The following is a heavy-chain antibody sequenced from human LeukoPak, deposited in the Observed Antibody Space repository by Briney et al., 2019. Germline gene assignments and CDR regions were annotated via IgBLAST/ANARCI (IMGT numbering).Heavy chain of an antibody. CDR1: GGSISSGGYS. CDR3: ARVSAVTNIDY. CDR2: IYHSGST. D-gene: IGHD4-17*01. V-gene: IGHV4-30-2*01. J-gene: IGHJ4*02. Sequence: SSQTLSLTCAVSGGSISSGGYSWSWIRQPPGKGLEWIGYIYHSGSTYYNPSLKSRVTIPVDRSKNQFSLKLSSVTAADTAVYYCARVSAVTNIDYWGQGTLVTVSS.